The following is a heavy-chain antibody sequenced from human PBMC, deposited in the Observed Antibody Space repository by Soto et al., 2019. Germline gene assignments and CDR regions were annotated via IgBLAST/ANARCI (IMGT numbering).Heavy chain of an antibody. CDR1: GFTFSNYW. CDR3: ARDYGARGVDY. CDR2: IKPDGSEK. V-gene: IGHV3-7*05. D-gene: IGHD3-10*01. J-gene: IGHJ4*02. Sequence: EVQLVESGGGLVQPGGSLRLSCSASGFTFSNYWMRWIRQAPGGGPEWVANIKPDGSEKYYVDSVKGRFTISRDNDKNSLYLQMNSLRVEDTAVYFCARDYGARGVDYWGQGTLVTVSS.